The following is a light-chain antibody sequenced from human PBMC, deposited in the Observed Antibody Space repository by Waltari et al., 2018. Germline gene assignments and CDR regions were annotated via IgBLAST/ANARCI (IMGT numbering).Light chain of an antibody. CDR1: RGHSSNV. Sequence: QLVLTQSPSASASLGASGKLTCTLSRGHSSNVIAWLQQQPEKRPRYLMKVNSDGSHSKGDKIPDRFAGSSSGTEHYLTISSLQSEDEADYYCQTGGHGTWVFGGGTKLTV. V-gene: IGLV4-69*01. J-gene: IGLJ3*02. CDR2: VNSDGSH. CDR3: QTGGHGTWV.